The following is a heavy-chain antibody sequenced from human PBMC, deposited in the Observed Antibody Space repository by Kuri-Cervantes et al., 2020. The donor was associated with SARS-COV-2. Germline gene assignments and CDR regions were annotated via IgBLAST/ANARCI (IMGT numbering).Heavy chain of an antibody. CDR3: ASEESGSYFRGRGMFDP. D-gene: IGHD1-26*01. Sequence: GESLKISCAASGFTFSSYSMNWVRQAPGKGLEWVSSISSSSSYIYYADSVKGRFTISRDNAKNSLYLQMNSLRAEDTAVYYCASEESGSYFRGRGMFDPWGQGTLVTVSS. CDR1: GFTFSSYS. V-gene: IGHV3-21*01. J-gene: IGHJ5*02. CDR2: ISSSSSYI.